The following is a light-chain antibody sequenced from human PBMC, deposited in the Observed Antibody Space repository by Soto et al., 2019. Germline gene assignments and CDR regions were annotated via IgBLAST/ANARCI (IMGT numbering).Light chain of an antibody. CDR2: TAS. Sequence: AIQMTQSPSSLSASVGDRVTITCRASQGIRHDLSWYQQKPGKAPKLLIYTASSLQSGVPSRFSGSGSGTDSTLTISSLHPEDFATYYCLQDNAYPLTFGGGTKVEIK. V-gene: IGKV1-6*01. CDR3: LQDNAYPLT. J-gene: IGKJ4*01. CDR1: QGIRHD.